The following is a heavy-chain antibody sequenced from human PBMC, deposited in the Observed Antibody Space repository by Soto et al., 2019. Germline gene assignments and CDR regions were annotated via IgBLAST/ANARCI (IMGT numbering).Heavy chain of an antibody. Sequence: EVQLLESGGGLVQPGGSLRLSCAASGFTFNNYAMSWVRQAPGKGLEWVSAIGDSGGSTYYADFVKGRFTISRDNSKNTLILQMNSVRAEDTAVYYCARRNWFDPWGQGTMVTVSS. CDR1: GFTFNNYA. CDR2: IGDSGGST. CDR3: ARRNWFDP. J-gene: IGHJ5*02. V-gene: IGHV3-23*01.